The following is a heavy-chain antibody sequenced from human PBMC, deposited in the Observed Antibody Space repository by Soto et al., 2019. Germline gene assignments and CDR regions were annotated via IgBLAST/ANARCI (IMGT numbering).Heavy chain of an antibody. CDR2: IYYSGST. J-gene: IGHJ4*02. Sequence: PSETLSLTCTVSCGSISSGGYYWSWIRQHPGKGLEWIGYIYYSGSTYYNPSLKSRVTISVDTSKNQFSLKLSSVTAADTAVYYCARELSGDLGIDYWGQGTLVTVSS. V-gene: IGHV4-31*03. CDR1: CGSISSGGYY. CDR3: ARELSGDLGIDY.